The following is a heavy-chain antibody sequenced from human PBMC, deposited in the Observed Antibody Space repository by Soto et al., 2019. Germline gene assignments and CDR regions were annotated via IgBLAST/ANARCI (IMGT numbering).Heavy chain of an antibody. CDR1: VFTFNTYS. V-gene: IGHV3-33*03. CDR2: IWYDGTQK. D-gene: IGHD1-1*01. J-gene: IGHJ4*02. CDR3: AKDYWNPRYFDN. Sequence: GGALRLSCEASVFTFNTYSMHWVRQPPGKGLEWLAAIWYDGTQKYYADSVKGRFIISRDNSQNTLYLQMLSLRADDTAIYYCAKDYWNPRYFDNWGQGTLVTVSS.